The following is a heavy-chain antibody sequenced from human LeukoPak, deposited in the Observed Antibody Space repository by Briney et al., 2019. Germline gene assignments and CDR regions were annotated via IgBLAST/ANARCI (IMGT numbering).Heavy chain of an antibody. D-gene: IGHD2-15*01. CDR1: GFTFSVSV. Sequence: SGGSLRLSCAASGFTFSVSVMHWVRQAPGKGLEYVSVISSNGGSTSYANSVKGRFTISRDNSKNTLYLQMGSLRAEDMAVYYCARDLPGGGLDYWGQGTLVTVSS. V-gene: IGHV3-64*01. J-gene: IGHJ4*02. CDR3: ARDLPGGGLDY. CDR2: ISSNGGST.